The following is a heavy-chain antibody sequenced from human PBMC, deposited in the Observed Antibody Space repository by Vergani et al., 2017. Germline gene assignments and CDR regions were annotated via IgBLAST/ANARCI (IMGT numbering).Heavy chain of an antibody. CDR2: IDHTGRH. Sequence: QVQLQQWGGGLLKPSETLSLTCVVNGGSFTSYHWTWIRQSPGEGLEWVGDIDHTGRHDYNPYLKSRLTMSVDKSRNQFSLTRTSVTATDTAIYFCARVNTETNGHLYYYYYMDVWGQGTAVTVS. CDR1: GGSFTSYH. D-gene: IGHD4-11*01. J-gene: IGHJ6*03. CDR3: ARVNTETNGHLYYYYYMDV. V-gene: IGHV4-34*01.